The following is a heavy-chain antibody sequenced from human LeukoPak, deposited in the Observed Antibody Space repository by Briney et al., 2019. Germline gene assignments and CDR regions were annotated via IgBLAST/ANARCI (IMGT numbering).Heavy chain of an antibody. D-gene: IGHD2-2*01. Sequence: SETLSLTCTVSGGSISSSSYYWGWIRQPPGRGLEWIGSIYYTGSTYYNPSLKSRVTISVDTSKNQFSLRLSSVTAADTAVYYCARRGYCSSTSCRTFDYWGQGTLVTVSS. V-gene: IGHV4-39*01. CDR1: GGSISSSSYY. CDR3: ARRGYCSSTSCRTFDY. J-gene: IGHJ4*02. CDR2: IYYTGST.